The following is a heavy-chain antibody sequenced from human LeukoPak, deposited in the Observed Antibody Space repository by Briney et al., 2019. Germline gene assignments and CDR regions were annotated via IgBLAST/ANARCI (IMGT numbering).Heavy chain of an antibody. Sequence: GGSLRLSCAASGFTFSNYEMNWVRQAPGKGLEWVSYISSSGTTIYDADSVKGRFTISRDNAKNSLYLQMNSLRAEDTAVYYCAKAISSTRYYYYYYMDVWGKGTTVTISS. CDR2: ISSSGTTI. V-gene: IGHV3-48*03. CDR3: AKAISSTRYYYYYYMDV. CDR1: GFTFSNYE. J-gene: IGHJ6*03. D-gene: IGHD2-2*01.